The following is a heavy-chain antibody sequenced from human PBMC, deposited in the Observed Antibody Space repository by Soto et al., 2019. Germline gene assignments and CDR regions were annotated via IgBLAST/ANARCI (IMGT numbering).Heavy chain of an antibody. V-gene: IGHV3-30*04. CDR1: GFSLTTYA. CDR2: ISSDGRNE. J-gene: IGHJ4*02. CDR3: ARGSAGHYNSGTLLD. D-gene: IGHD3-10*01. Sequence: QVQVVESGGGVVQPGRSLRLSCAASGFSLTTYAMHWVRQAPGKGLEWVAVISSDGRNEYYAYSVKGRFTISRDNSKNTLYLQIDSLRSEDTAVYYCARGSAGHYNSGTLLDWGQGTLVTVSS.